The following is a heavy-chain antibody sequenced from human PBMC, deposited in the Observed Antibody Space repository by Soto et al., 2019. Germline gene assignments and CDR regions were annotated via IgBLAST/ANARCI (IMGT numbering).Heavy chain of an antibody. D-gene: IGHD1-26*01. Sequence: ASVKVSCKASGYTFTSYGISWLRQAPGQGLEWMGWISAYNGNTNYAQKLQGRVTMTTDTSTSTAYMELRSLRSDDTAVYYCASRYSGSPSDAFDIWGQGTVVTVS. CDR3: ASRYSGSPSDAFDI. J-gene: IGHJ3*02. CDR2: ISAYNGNT. V-gene: IGHV1-18*01. CDR1: GYTFTSYG.